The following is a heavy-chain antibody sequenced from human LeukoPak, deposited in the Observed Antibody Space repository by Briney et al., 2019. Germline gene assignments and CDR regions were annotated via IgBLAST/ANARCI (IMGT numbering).Heavy chain of an antibody. D-gene: IGHD6-6*01. CDR3: ARTSSSSYAFDI. Sequence: SETLSPTCTVSGGSISSYYWSWIRQPPGKGLEWIGYIYYSGSTNYNPSLKSRVTISVDTSKNQFSLKLSSVTAADTAVYYCARTSSSSYAFDIWGQGTMVTVSS. J-gene: IGHJ3*02. CDR1: GGSISSYY. V-gene: IGHV4-59*01. CDR2: IYYSGST.